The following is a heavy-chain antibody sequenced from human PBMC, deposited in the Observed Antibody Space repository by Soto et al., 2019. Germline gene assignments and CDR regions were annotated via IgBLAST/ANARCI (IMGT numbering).Heavy chain of an antibody. CDR1: GFTFSAYA. Sequence: EVQLLESGGGLVQPGGSLRLSCAASGFTFSAYAMRWVRQAPGKGLEWVSAISGASPSTYYADSVQGRFTISRDSSRKTLFLQMHTLRAEDTAVYFCAIRIFGVEYWGQGTQVTVSS. CDR2: ISGASPST. J-gene: IGHJ4*02. D-gene: IGHD3-3*01. CDR3: AIRIFGVEY. V-gene: IGHV3-23*01.